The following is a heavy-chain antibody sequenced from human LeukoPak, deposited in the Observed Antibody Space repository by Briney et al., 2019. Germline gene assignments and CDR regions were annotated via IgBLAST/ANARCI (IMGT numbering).Heavy chain of an antibody. Sequence: PGGSLRLSCAASGFTFSNYWMSWVRQTPGKGLEWVANIKKDGSEKYYVDSVKGRFTISRDNAKNSLYLQMNSLRAEDTAVYYCARLSTAVPGQDHWGQGTLVTVSS. D-gene: IGHD6-19*01. CDR2: IKKDGSEK. CDR3: ARLSTAVPGQDH. CDR1: GFTFSNYW. J-gene: IGHJ4*02. V-gene: IGHV3-7*01.